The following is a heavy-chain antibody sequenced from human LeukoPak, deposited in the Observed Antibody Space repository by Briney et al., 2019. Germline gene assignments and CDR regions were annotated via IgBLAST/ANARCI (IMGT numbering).Heavy chain of an antibody. CDR3: ARVPYSSSSRSDY. V-gene: IGHV1-69*13. CDR1: GGTFSSYT. D-gene: IGHD6-6*01. J-gene: IGHJ4*02. CDR2: IIPIFGTA. Sequence: SVKVSCKASGGTFSSYTISWVRQAPGQGLEWMGRIIPIFGTANYAQKFQGRVTITADESTSTAYMELSSLRSEDTAVYYCARVPYSSSSRSDYWGQGTLVTVSS.